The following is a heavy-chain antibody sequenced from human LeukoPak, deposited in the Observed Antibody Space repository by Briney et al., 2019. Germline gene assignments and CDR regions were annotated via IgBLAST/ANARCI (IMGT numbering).Heavy chain of an antibody. CDR1: GFTFSSYE. D-gene: IGHD6-19*01. Sequence: GGSLRLSCAASGFTFSSYEMNWVRQAPGKGLEWVSYISSSGSTIYYADSVKGRFTISRDNAKNSLYLQMNSLRAEDTAVYYCARGSDGWFAFDYWGQGILVTVSS. CDR2: ISSSGSTI. V-gene: IGHV3-48*03. J-gene: IGHJ4*02. CDR3: ARGSDGWFAFDY.